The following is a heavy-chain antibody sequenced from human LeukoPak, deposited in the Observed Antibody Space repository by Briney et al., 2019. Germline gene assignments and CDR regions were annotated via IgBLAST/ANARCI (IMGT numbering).Heavy chain of an antibody. CDR2: SGSTT. D-gene: IGHD4-17*01. J-gene: IGHJ4*02. V-gene: IGHV3-23*01. CDR3: TRDSTYVDYSTAFDY. Sequence: GGSLRLSCAASGFIFSNYAMTWVRQAPGKGLEWVSSSGSTTDYSDSAKGRFTISRDNSKNTLYLQMNSLRADDTAVYYCTRDSTYVDYSTAFDYWGQEALVTVSS. CDR1: GFIFSNYA.